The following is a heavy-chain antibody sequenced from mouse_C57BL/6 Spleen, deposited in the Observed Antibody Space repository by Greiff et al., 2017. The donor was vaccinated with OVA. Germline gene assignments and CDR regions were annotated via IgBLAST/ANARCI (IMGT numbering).Heavy chain of an antibody. D-gene: IGHD4-1*01. J-gene: IGHJ2*01. V-gene: IGHV1-61*01. CDR1: GYTFTSYW. CDR2: IYPSDSET. Sequence: VQLQQPGAELVRPGSSVKLSCKASGYTFTSYWMDWVKQRPGQGLEWIGNIYPSDSETHYNQKFKDKATLTVDKSSSTAYMQLSSLTSEDSAVYYCARSKLGPFDDWGQGTTLTVSS. CDR3: ARSKLGPFDD.